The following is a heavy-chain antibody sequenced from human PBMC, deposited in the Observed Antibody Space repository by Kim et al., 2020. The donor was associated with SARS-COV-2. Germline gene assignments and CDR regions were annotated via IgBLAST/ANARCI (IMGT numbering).Heavy chain of an antibody. CDR1: GYIFTKYW. J-gene: IGHJ4*02. V-gene: IGHV5-51*01. D-gene: IGHD1-26*01. CDR3: ARSLNSDTWYGSSPFYSDY. CDR2: IYGGDSAT. Sequence: GESLKISCQGSGYIFTKYWIAWVRQMPGKDLEWMGTIYGGDSATRYSPSFQGQVTISADKSISTAYLQWNSLKSSDTAMYYCARSLNSDTWYGSSPFYSDYWGQGTQVTVS.